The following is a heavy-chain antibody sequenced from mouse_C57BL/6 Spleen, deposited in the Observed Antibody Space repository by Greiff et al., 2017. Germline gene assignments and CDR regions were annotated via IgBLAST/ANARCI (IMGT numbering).Heavy chain of an antibody. CDR3: AREDWDWYFDV. CDR1: GFTFSDYG. CDR2: ISSGSSTI. D-gene: IGHD4-1*01. J-gene: IGHJ1*03. V-gene: IGHV5-17*01. Sequence: EVQLVESGGGLVKPGASLKLSCAASGFTFSDYGMHWVRQAPEKGLEWVAYISSGSSTIYYADTVKGRFTISRDNAKNTLFLQMTSLRSEDTAMYYGAREDWDWYFDVWGTGTTVTVSS.